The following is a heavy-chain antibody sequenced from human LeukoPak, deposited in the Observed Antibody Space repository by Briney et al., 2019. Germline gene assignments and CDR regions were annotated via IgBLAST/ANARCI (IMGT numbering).Heavy chain of an antibody. V-gene: IGHV5-51*01. D-gene: IGHD5-12*01. CDR1: GYSFTSYW. Sequence: GESLKISCKGSGYSFTSYWIGWVRQMPGKGLEWMGIIYPGDPDTRYSPSFQGQVTISADKSISTAYLQWSSLKASDTAMYYCARLRVEMATIFKWESRAFDIWGQGTMVTVSS. CDR3: ARLRVEMATIFKWESRAFDI. CDR2: IYPGDPDT. J-gene: IGHJ3*02.